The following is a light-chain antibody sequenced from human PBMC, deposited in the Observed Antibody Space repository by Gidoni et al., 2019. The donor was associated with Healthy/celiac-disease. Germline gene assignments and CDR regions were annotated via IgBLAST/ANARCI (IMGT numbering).Light chain of an antibody. Sequence: GSPGQSITISCTGTSSDVGGYNYVSWYQQHPGKAPKLMIYDVSNRPSGVSNRFSGSKSGNTASLTISGLQAEDEADYYCSSYTSSSTVVFGGGTKLTV. J-gene: IGLJ2*01. CDR2: DVS. V-gene: IGLV2-14*04. CDR1: SSDVGGYNY. CDR3: SSYTSSSTVV.